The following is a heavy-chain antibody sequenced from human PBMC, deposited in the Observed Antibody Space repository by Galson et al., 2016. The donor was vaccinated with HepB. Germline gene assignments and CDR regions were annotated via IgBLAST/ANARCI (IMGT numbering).Heavy chain of an antibody. J-gene: IGHJ4*02. V-gene: IGHV4-59*01. Sequence: SETLSLTCTVSGTSISSFYWNWIRQPPGKGLEWIGYVDYIGSTNYNPSLTRRVTMSVDRSRNYFSLKLTSVTAADTAVYYCSSSPYGRGWTYYFDDWGQGTLVTVSS. D-gene: IGHD6-19*01. CDR1: GTSISSFY. CDR3: SSSPYGRGWTYYFDD. CDR2: VDYIGST.